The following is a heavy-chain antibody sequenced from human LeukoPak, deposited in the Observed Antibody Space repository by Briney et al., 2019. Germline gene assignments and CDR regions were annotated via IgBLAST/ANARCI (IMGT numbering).Heavy chain of an antibody. CDR2: INPNSGGT. CDR1: GYTFTGYY. D-gene: IGHD4-17*01. CDR3: ARGSSTVTTAFDY. V-gene: IGHV1-2*04. J-gene: IGHJ4*02. Sequence: GASVKVSCKASGYTFTGYYMHWVRQAPGQGLGWMGWINPNSGGTNYAQKFQGWVTMTRDTSISTAYMELSRLRSDDTAVYYCARGSSTVTTAFDYWGQGTLVTVSS.